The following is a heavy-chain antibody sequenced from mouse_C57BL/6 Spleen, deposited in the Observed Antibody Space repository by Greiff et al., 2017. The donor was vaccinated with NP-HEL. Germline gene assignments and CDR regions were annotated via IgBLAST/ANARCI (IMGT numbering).Heavy chain of an antibody. V-gene: IGHV5-9*01. J-gene: IGHJ3*01. CDR1: GFTFSSYT. CDR2: ISGGGGNT. Sequence: EVQRVESGGGLVKPGGSLKLSCAASGFTFSSYTMSWVRQTPEKRLEWVATISGGGGNTYYPDSVKGRFTISRDNAKNTRYLQMSSLRSEDTALYYCASHGSNPWFAYWGQGTLVTVSA. D-gene: IGHD2-5*01. CDR3: ASHGSNPWFAY.